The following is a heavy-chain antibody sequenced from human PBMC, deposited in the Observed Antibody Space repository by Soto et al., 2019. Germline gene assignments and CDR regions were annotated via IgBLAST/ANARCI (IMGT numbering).Heavy chain of an antibody. Sequence: GASVKVSCKASGGTFSSYAISWVRQAPGQGLEWMGGIIPIFGTANYAQKFQGRVTITADESTSTAYMELSSLRSEDTAVYYCARELRYYYGSGIQPHGYGMDVWGQGTTVTVSS. J-gene: IGHJ6*02. D-gene: IGHD3-10*01. CDR3: ARELRYYYGSGIQPHGYGMDV. CDR1: GGTFSSYA. V-gene: IGHV1-69*13. CDR2: IIPIFGTA.